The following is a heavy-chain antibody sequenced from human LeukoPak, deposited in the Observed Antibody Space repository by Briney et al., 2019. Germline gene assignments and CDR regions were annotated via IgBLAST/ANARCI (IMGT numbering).Heavy chain of an antibody. D-gene: IGHD6-19*01. CDR1: GGSFSGYY. J-gene: IGHJ4*02. V-gene: IGHV4-34*01. Sequence: KPSETLSLTCAVYGGSFSGYYWSWIRQPPGKGLEWIGEINHSGSTNYNPSLKSQVTISVDKSKNQFSLKLSSVTAADTAVYYCARVKSGYSSGWYVDYWGQGTLVTVSS. CDR3: ARVKSGYSSGWYVDY. CDR2: INHSGST.